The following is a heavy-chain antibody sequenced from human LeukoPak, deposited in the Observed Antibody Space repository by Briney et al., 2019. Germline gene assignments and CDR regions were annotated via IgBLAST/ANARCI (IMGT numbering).Heavy chain of an antibody. CDR3: ARAMGYYGPSNNWFDP. CDR1: GGSISSGDYY. J-gene: IGHJ5*02. D-gene: IGHD3-10*01. V-gene: IGHV4-30-4*01. Sequence: SETLPLTCTVSGGSISSGDYYWSWIRQPPGKGLEWIGYIYYSGSTYYNPSLKSRVTISVDTSKNQFSLKLSSVTAADTAVYYCARAMGYYGPSNNWFDPWGQGTLVTVSS. CDR2: IYYSGST.